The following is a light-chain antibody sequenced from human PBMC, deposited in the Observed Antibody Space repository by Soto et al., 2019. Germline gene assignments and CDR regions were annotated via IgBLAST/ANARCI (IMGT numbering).Light chain of an antibody. CDR3: QQYNNWPPLT. CDR2: DAS. Sequence: EIVMTQSPATLSVSPGDRATLSCRASQSVSSSLAWYQQIPGQAPRLLIYDASTRATGNPARFGGSGSGTEFTLTISSLQSEDFAVYYCQQYNNWPPLTFGGGTKVELK. J-gene: IGKJ4*01. V-gene: IGKV3-15*01. CDR1: QSVSSS.